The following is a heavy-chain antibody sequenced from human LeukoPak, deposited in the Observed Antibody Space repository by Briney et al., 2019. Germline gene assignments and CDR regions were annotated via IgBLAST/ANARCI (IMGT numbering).Heavy chain of an antibody. CDR2: ISAYNGNT. Sequence: ASVKVSCKASGYTFPSYGISWVRQAPGQGLEWMGWISAYNGNTNYAQKLQGRVTMTTDTSTSTAYMELRSLRSDDTAVYYCARDNRYYDYVWGSYLYFDYWGQGTLVTVSS. D-gene: IGHD3-16*02. CDR3: ARDNRYYDYVWGSYLYFDY. CDR1: GYTFPSYG. V-gene: IGHV1-18*01. J-gene: IGHJ4*02.